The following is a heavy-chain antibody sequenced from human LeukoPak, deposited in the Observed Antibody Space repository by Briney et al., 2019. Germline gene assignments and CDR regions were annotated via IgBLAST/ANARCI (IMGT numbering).Heavy chain of an antibody. Sequence: QSGGSLRLSCAASGFTFSSYGMHWVRQAPGKGLEWVAFIRYDGSNKYYADSVKGRFTISRDNSKNTLYLQMNSLKTEDTAVYYCTRRGGYDLTGYYYYYMDVWGKGTTVTVSS. CDR2: IRYDGSNK. J-gene: IGHJ6*03. V-gene: IGHV3-30*02. CDR1: GFTFSSYG. CDR3: TRRGGYDLTGYYYYYMDV. D-gene: IGHD5-12*01.